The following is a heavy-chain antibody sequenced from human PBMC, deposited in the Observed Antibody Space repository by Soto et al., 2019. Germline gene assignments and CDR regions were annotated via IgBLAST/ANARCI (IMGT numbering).Heavy chain of an antibody. CDR1: GYTFTSYD. D-gene: IGHD1-26*01. J-gene: IGHJ4*02. Sequence: VASVKVSCKASGYTFTSYDINWVRQATGQGLEWMGWMNPNSGNTGYAQKFQGRVTMTRNTSISTAYMELSSLRSEDTAVYCCARARDIIVGATNFDYWGQGTLVTVSS. V-gene: IGHV1-8*01. CDR2: MNPNSGNT. CDR3: ARARDIIVGATNFDY.